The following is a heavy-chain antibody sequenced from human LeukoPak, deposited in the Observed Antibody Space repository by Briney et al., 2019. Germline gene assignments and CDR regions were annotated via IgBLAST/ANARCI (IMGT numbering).Heavy chain of an antibody. CDR1: GFTFSSYG. CDR3: AKYAPPTTALTRFFDD. CDR2: IWYDGSNK. V-gene: IGHV3-33*06. D-gene: IGHD4-17*01. J-gene: IGHJ4*02. Sequence: GRSLRLSCAASGFTFSSYGMHWVRQAPGKGLEWVAVIWYDGSNKYYADSVKGRFTISRDNSKNTLYLQMNSLRAEDTAVYYCAKYAPPTTALTRFFDDWGQGTLVTVSS.